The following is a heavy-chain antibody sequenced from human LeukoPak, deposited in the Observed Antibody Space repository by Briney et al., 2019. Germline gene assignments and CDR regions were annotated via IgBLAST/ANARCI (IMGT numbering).Heavy chain of an antibody. D-gene: IGHD4-17*01. CDR2: ISDSGST. Sequence: PSETLSLTCTVSGGSINGYFWTWIRQPPGKGLEWIGYISDSGSTNYNPSLKSRVTLSVDSSKTEFSLRLNSVTAAAMAVYDCARVFRGAVTSNWFDPWGQGTPVTVSS. CDR3: ARVFRGAVTSNWFDP. V-gene: IGHV4-59*01. CDR1: GGSINGYF. J-gene: IGHJ5*02.